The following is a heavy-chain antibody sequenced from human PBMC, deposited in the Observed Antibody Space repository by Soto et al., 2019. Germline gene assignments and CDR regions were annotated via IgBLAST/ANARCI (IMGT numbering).Heavy chain of an antibody. CDR2: IYYSGST. J-gene: IGHJ4*02. V-gene: IGHV4-39*01. CDR3: ASLGYSSGWYGNY. Sequence: QLQLQESGPGLVKPSETLSLTCTVSGGSISSSSYYWGWLRQPPGKGLEWIGSIYYSGSTYYNPYLKSRVTISVDTAKNQFSLKLSAVTAADTAVYYGASLGYSSGWYGNYWGQGTLVTVSS. CDR1: GGSISSSSYY. D-gene: IGHD6-19*01.